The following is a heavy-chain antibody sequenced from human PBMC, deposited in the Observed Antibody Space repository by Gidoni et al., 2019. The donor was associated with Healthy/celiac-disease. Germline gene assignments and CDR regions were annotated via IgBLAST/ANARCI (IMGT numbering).Heavy chain of an antibody. CDR1: RDSCTSYG. CDR2: IYPGHSDP. J-gene: IGHJ5*02. CDR3: ARQRLNYYGSGLSWFDP. D-gene: IGHD3-10*01. V-gene: IGHV5-51*01. Sequence: EVKLVQSGAEGQKPGESRKSYCKGCRDSCTSYGSGWVRQMPGKGLEWLGFIYPGHSDPRYRPSFHGQVTISADKSISTAYLQWSSLKASDTAMYYCARQRLNYYGSGLSWFDPWGQGTLVTVSS.